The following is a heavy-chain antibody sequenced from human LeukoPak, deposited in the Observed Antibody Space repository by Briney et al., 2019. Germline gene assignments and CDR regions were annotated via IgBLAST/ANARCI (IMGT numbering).Heavy chain of an antibody. CDR2: MNPNRGNT. D-gene: IGHD3-10*01. V-gene: IGHV1-8*01. Sequence: ASVKVSCKASGYTFTNYDINWVRQATGHGLEWMGWMNPNRGNTGYAQKFQDRVTMTRNTSISTAYMELTRLTSEDTAVYYCARGDSGYFFYYGLDVWGQGTTVTVSS. CDR3: ARGDSGYFFYYGLDV. CDR1: GYTFTNYD. J-gene: IGHJ6*02.